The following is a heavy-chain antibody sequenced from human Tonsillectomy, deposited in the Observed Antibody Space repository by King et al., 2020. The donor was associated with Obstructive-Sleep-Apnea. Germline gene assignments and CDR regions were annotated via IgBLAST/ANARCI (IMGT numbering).Heavy chain of an antibody. V-gene: IGHV3-23*04. CDR2: ISGSGVST. CDR1: GFTFSSYV. D-gene: IGHD2-2*01. J-gene: IGHJ1*01. CDR3: AKSIPAAMIIYFQH. Sequence: VQLVESGGGLVQPGGSLRLSFAASGFTFSSYVMSWVRQAPGQGLEWVSAISGSGVSTYYADSVKGRFTISRDNSKNTLYLQMNSLRAEDTAVYYCAKSIPAAMIIYFQHWGQGTLVTVSS.